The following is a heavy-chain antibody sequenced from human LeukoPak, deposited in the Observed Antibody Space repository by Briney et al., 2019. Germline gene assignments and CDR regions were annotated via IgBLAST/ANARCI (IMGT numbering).Heavy chain of an antibody. CDR3: ARGGGGATTDY. D-gene: IGHD1-26*01. V-gene: IGHV4-34*01. J-gene: IGHJ4*02. CDR2: INHSGST. CDR1: GGSFSGYY. Sequence: SETLSLTCAVYGGSFSGYYWCWIRQPPGKGLEWIGEINHSGSTNYNPSLKSRVTISVDTSKNQFSLKLSSVTAADTAVYYCARGGGGATTDYWGQGTLVTVSS.